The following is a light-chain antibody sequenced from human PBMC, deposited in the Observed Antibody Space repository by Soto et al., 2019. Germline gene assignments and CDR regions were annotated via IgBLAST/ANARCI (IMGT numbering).Light chain of an antibody. J-gene: IGLJ2*01. CDR2: LNSDGSH. Sequence: QSVLTQSPSASASLGASVKLTCTLSSGHSNYAIAWHQQQPEKGPRYLMKLNSDGSHSKGDGLPDRFSGSTSGAERYLTISSLQSEDEADYYCQTWDTGIQVFGGGTKLTVL. V-gene: IGLV4-69*01. CDR1: SGHSNYA. CDR3: QTWDTGIQV.